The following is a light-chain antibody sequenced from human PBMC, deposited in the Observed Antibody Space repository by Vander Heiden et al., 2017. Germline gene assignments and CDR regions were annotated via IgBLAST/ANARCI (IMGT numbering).Light chain of an antibody. CDR2: AAA. V-gene: IGKV1-39*01. Sequence: DIQMTQSPSSLSASVGDRVTITCRASQSMSSHLNWYQQKPGKAAHHLIYAAASLQSGGPSRGSGSGSGTEDLSTISSLQPEDVSTDYCQQRCWSTLTFGRGTKVEIK. CDR1: QSMSSH. J-gene: IGKJ4*01. CDR3: QQRCWSTLT.